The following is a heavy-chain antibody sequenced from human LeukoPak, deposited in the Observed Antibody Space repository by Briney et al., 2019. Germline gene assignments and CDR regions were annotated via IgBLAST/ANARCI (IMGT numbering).Heavy chain of an antibody. CDR1: GYTFTSYY. Sequence: ASVKVSCKASGYTFTSYYMHWVRQAPGQGFEWMGIINPSGGSTSYAQKFQGRVTMTRDTSTSTVYMELSRLRSDDTAVYYCARDQWSVAAADDAFDIWGQGTMVTVSS. CDR3: ARDQWSVAAADDAFDI. D-gene: IGHD6-13*01. V-gene: IGHV1-46*01. J-gene: IGHJ3*02. CDR2: INPSGGST.